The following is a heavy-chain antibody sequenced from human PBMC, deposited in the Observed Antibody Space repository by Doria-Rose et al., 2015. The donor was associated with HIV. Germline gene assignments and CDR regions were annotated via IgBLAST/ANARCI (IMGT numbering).Heavy chain of an antibody. CDR1: GVSLSSPGMG. CDR2: IFSDDER. D-gene: IGHD6-13*01. J-gene: IGHJ4*02. V-gene: IGHV2-26*01. CDR3: ARIKSSRWYHKYYFDF. Sequence: QITLKECGPVLVKPTETLTLTCTVSGVSLSSPGMGVSWIRQPPGKALEWLANIFSDDERSYKPSLKSRLTISRSTSKSQVVLTMTDMDPVDTAAYYCARIKSSRWYHKYYFDFWGQGTLVIVSA.